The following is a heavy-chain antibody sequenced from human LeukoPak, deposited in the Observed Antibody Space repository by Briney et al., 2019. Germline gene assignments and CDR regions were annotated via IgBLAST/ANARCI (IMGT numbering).Heavy chain of an antibody. CDR1: GFTFSDYY. V-gene: IGHV3-23*01. Sequence: GGSLRLSCAASGFTFSDYYMSWVRQAPGKGLEWVSVISGSGGNRYYADSVKGRFTISRDNSKNTLYLQMNSLRAEDTAVYFCAKEITKTPFRPGEYTVTKGYFDYWGQGTLVTVSS. CDR2: ISGSGGNR. J-gene: IGHJ4*02. CDR3: AKEITKTPFRPGEYTVTKGYFDY. D-gene: IGHD4-17*01.